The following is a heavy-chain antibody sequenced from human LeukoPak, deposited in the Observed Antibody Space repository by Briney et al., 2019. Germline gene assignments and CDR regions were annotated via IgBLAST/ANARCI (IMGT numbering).Heavy chain of an antibody. CDR2: ISYDGSNK. CDR1: GFTFSSYA. CDR3: ARASGYYFDY. D-gene: IGHD6-25*01. Sequence: PGGSLRLSCAVSGFTFSSYAMHWVRQAPGKGLEWVAVISYDGSNKYYADSVKGRFTISRDNSKNALYLQMNSLRAEDTAVYYCARASGYYFDYWGQGTLVTVSS. V-gene: IGHV3-30-3*01. J-gene: IGHJ4*02.